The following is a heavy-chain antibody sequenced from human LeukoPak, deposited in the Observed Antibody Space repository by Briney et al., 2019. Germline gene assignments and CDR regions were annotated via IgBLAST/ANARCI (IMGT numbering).Heavy chain of an antibody. V-gene: IGHV4-39*07. D-gene: IGHD7-27*01. J-gene: IGHJ6*02. Sequence: PSETLSLTCTVSGGSISSSSYYWGWIRQPPGKGLEWIGSIYYSGSTYYNPSLKSRVTISVDTSKNQFSLKLSSVTAADTAVYYCARVGWGSGYYYGMDVWGQGTTVTVSS. CDR2: IYYSGST. CDR1: GGSISSSSYY. CDR3: ARVGWGSGYYYGMDV.